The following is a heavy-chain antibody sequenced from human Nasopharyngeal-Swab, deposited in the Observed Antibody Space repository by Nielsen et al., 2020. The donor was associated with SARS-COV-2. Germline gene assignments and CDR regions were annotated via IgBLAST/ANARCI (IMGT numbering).Heavy chain of an antibody. CDR1: GGSLSGYY. V-gene: IGHV4-59*01. CDR2: LYHSGST. CDR3: ARGGTEYYDNTEGLDY. J-gene: IGHJ4*02. D-gene: IGHD3-22*01. Sequence: SETLSLTCAVFGGSLSGYYWNWIRQSPGKRLEWIGYLYHSGSTDYNPSLKSRVTISGDTSKNQFSLKLSAVTAADTAVYYCARGGTEYYDNTEGLDYWGRGTLVTVSS.